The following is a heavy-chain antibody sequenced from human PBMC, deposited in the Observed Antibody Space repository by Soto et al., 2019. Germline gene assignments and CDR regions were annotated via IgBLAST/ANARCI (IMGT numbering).Heavy chain of an antibody. J-gene: IGHJ6*02. CDR3: ATTRIAAAGVGSMDV. CDR1: GFTVSSNY. D-gene: IGHD6-13*01. V-gene: IGHV3-53*01. Sequence: PGGSLRLSCAASGFTVSSNYMSWVRQAPGKGLEWVSVIYSGGSTYYADSVKGRFTIPRDNSKNTLYLQMNSLRAEDTAVYYCATTRIAAAGVGSMDVWGQGTTVTVSS. CDR2: IYSGGST.